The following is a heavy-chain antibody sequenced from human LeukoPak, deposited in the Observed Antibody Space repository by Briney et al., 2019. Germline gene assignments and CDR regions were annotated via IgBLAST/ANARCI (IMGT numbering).Heavy chain of an antibody. J-gene: IGHJ3*02. CDR1: GGSISDYY. CDR3: ARERGDAFDI. V-gene: IGHV4-59*12. Sequence: SETLSLTCTVSGGSISDYYWNWIRQPPGKGLEWIGYIYYSGSTNYNPSLKSRATISVDKSKNQFSLKLSSVTAADTAVYYCARERGDAFDIWGQGTMVTVSS. CDR2: IYYSGST.